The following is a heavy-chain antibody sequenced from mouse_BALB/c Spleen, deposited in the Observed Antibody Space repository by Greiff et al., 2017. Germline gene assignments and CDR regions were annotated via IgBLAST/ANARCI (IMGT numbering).Heavy chain of an antibody. CDR3: TRRGPYHSRRYFDV. J-gene: IGHJ1*01. Sequence: EVQLQQSGTVLARPGASVKMSGKASGYTFPSYWMHWVKRRPGQGLEWIGAIYPGNSDTSYNQKFKGKAKLTAVTSTSTAYMELSSLTNEDSAVYYCTRRGPYHSRRYFDVWGAGTTVTVSS. V-gene: IGHV1-5*01. D-gene: IGHD2-12*01. CDR1: GYTFPSYW. CDR2: IYPGNSDT.